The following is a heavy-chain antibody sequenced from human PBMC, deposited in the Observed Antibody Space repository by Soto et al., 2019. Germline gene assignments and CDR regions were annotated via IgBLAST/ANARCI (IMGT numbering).Heavy chain of an antibody. CDR3: ARVPSPFDYYYAMDV. V-gene: IGHV4-30-4*01. CDR2: IFSRGTT. Sequence: TLSLTCTVSGDSISSGNKYWSWIRQPPGKGLEWIGYIFSRGTTYYNPSLKSRLTMSLDASQNQFSLKLNSLTDADTAVYFCARVPSPFDYYYAMDVWGQGTTVTVSS. CDR1: GDSISSGNKY. D-gene: IGHD3-16*01. J-gene: IGHJ6*02.